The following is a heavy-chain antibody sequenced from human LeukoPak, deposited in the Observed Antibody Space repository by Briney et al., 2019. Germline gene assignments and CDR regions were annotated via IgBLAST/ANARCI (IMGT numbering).Heavy chain of an antibody. CDR1: GGSISSSYY. CDR2: IYYSGST. Sequence: PSETLSLTCAVSGGSISSSYYWGWIRQPPGKGLEWIGSIYYSGSTYYNPSLKSRVTISVDTSKNQFSLKLSSVTAADTAVYYCARDIREVNYGGNSMGDYWGQGTLVTVSS. J-gene: IGHJ4*02. D-gene: IGHD4-23*01. V-gene: IGHV4-39*02. CDR3: ARDIREVNYGGNSMGDY.